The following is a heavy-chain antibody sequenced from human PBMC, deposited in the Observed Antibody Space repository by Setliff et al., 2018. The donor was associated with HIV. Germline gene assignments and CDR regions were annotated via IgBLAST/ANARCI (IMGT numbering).Heavy chain of an antibody. V-gene: IGHV4-4*08. CDR1: GGSISSYY. D-gene: IGHD2-8*01. J-gene: IGHJ6*03. CDR2: IYTSGST. Sequence: TSETLSLTCTVSGGSISSYYWSWIRQPPGKGLEWIGYIYTSGSTNYNPSLKSRVTISIDTSKNQFSLKLNSVTAADTAVYYCARGARLLTGYADRWDYYYMRIWGKGTTVTVSS. CDR3: ARGARLLTGYADRWDYYYMRI.